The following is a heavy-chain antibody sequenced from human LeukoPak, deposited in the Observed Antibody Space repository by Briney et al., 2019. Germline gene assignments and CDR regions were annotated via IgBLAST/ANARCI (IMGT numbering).Heavy chain of an antibody. J-gene: IGHJ3*02. V-gene: IGHV3-9*01. CDR1: GFTFDDYA. CDR2: ISWNSGSI. CDR3: AKDMVSSGWYTAAFDI. D-gene: IGHD6-19*01. Sequence: PGRSLRLSCAASGFTFDDYAMHWVQQAPGKGLEWVSGISWNSGSIGYADSVKGRFTISRDNAKNSLYLQMNSLRAEDTALYYCAKDMVSSGWYTAAFDIWGQGTMVTVSS.